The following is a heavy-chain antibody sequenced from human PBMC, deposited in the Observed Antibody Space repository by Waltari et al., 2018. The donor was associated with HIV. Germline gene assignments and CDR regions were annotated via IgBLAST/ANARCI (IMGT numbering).Heavy chain of an antibody. CDR3: ARSYYGSGNWFDP. CDR2: NNPKSGGT. CDR1: GYTFTGYY. D-gene: IGHD3-10*01. V-gene: IGHV1-2*02. Sequence: QVQLVQSGAEVKKPGASVKVSCKASGYTFTGYYMHWVRQAPGQGLEWMVSNNPKSGGTNYAQKFQGRVTRTRDTSISTAYMELSRLRSDDTAVYYCARSYYGSGNWFDPWGQGTLVTVSS. J-gene: IGHJ5*02.